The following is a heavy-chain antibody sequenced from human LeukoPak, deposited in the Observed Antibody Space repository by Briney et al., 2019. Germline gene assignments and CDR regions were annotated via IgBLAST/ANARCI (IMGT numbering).Heavy chain of an antibody. D-gene: IGHD5-18*01. Sequence: GGSLRLSCAASGFTFSSYAMHWVRQAPGKGLEWVAVISYDGSNKYYADSVKGRFTISRDNSKNTLYLQMGSLTTEDMAVYYCARSSGMGYSYGRFDYWGQGTLVTVSS. J-gene: IGHJ4*02. CDR3: ARSSGMGYSYGRFDY. CDR1: GFTFSSYA. CDR2: ISYDGSNK. V-gene: IGHV3-30*14.